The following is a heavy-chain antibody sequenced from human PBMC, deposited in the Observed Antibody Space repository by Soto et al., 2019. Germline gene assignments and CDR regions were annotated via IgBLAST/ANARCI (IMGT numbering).Heavy chain of an antibody. CDR2: ISWNSGSI. CDR3: ASGRGYDILTGYYPYFDY. CDR1: GFSFKTFW. V-gene: IGHV3-9*01. J-gene: IGHJ4*02. Sequence: PGGSLRLSCETSGFSFKTFWLNWVRQAPGRGLQWVSGISWNSGSIGYADSVKGRFTISRDNAKNSLYLQMNSLRAEDTALYYCASGRGYDILTGYYPYFDYWGQGALVTVSS. D-gene: IGHD3-9*01.